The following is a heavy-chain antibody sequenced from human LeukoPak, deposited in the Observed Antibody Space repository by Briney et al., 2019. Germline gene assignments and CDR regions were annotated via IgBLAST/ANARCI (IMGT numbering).Heavy chain of an antibody. CDR3: ATARFEWELLTGPRIGAFDI. CDR1: GYTFTDYY. Sequence: ASVKVSCKASGYTFTDYYLHWVRQAPGQGLEWMGWINTNTGNPTYAQGFTGRFVFSLDTSVSTAYLQISSLKAEDTAVYYCATARFEWELLTGPRIGAFDIWGQGTMVTVSS. D-gene: IGHD1-26*01. V-gene: IGHV7-4-1*02. J-gene: IGHJ3*02. CDR2: INTNTGNP.